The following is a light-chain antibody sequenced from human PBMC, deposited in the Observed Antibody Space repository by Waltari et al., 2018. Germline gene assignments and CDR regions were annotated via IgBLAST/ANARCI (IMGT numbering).Light chain of an antibody. CDR2: DAS. Sequence: EFVLTQSPATLSLSPGDRATLSCRASQSVGRSLSWYQQKPGQPPRLLIYDASTRATGIPARISGSGSGTDFTLTIGSLEPEDFAVYFCLQRSNWPPTFGGGTTVEIK. CDR1: QSVGRS. V-gene: IGKV3-11*01. CDR3: LQRSNWPPT. J-gene: IGKJ4*01.